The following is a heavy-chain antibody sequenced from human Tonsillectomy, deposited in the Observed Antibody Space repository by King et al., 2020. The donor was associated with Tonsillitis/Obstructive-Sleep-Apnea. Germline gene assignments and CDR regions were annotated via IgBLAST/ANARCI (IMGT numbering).Heavy chain of an antibody. CDR2: INHSGST. CDR1: GGSFSGYY. D-gene: IGHD5-18*01. Sequence: QVQLPQWGAGLLKPSETLSLTCAVYGGSFSGYYWSWIRQPPGKGLEWIGEINHSGSTNYNPSLKSRVTISVDTSKSQFSLKLSSVTAADTAVYYCARGEGYSYGYWYFDLWGRGTLVTVSS. CDR3: ARGEGYSYGYWYFDL. J-gene: IGHJ2*01. V-gene: IGHV4-34*01.